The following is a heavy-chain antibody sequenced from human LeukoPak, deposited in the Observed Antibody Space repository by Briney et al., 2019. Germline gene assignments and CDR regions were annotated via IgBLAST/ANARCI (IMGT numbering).Heavy chain of an antibody. V-gene: IGHV3-43D*03. D-gene: IGHD2-8*01. CDR1: GFTFDDYA. CDR2: ISWDGGST. Sequence: GGSLRLSCAVSGFTFDDYATHWVRQAPGKGLEWVSLISWDGGSTYYADSVKGRFTISRDNSKNSLYLQMNSLRAEDTALYYCAKVGVAKGGEEIDYWGQGTLVTISS. CDR3: AKVGVAKGGEEIDY. J-gene: IGHJ4*02.